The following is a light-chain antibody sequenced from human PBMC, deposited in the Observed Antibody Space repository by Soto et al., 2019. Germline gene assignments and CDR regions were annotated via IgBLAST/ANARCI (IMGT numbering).Light chain of an antibody. V-gene: IGLV2-8*01. J-gene: IGLJ1*01. CDR2: DVN. CDR3: SSHAGSNNPFV. Sequence: QSALTQPPSASGSPGQSVTISCTGTSSDVGGYNYVSWYQQHPGKAPKVLIYDVNQRPSGVPDRFSGSKSGNTASLTVSGLQAEDEADDYCSSHAGSNNPFVFGTGTKVTVL. CDR1: SSDVGGYNY.